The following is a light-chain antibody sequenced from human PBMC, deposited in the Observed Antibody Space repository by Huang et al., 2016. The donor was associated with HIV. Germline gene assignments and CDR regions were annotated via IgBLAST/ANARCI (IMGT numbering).Light chain of an antibody. CDR3: QQYGTSPWT. J-gene: IGKJ1*01. Sequence: EIVLRQSPDTLSLSPGERATLSCWAGESVSRKYLAWYQQKPGQAPRLLLYAASTRATGIPDRFSGTVSGTDFTLTINRLEPEDFAVYYCQQYGTSPWTFGQGTKVEIK. V-gene: IGKV3-20*01. CDR1: ESVSRKY. CDR2: AAS.